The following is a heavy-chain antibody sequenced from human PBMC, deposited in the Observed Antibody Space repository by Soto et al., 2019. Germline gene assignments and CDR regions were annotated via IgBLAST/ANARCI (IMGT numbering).Heavy chain of an antibody. CDR1: GGSLGDYC. D-gene: IGHD2-21*01. CDR3: ARGGISHWAYFYYMDV. CDR2: INHLGSI. Sequence: SETLCLSCVVAGGSLGDYCWRWIRQPPGMALEWIGEINHLGSINYNPSLKSRVTMSVDTSKNQFSLTLNSVTAADTATYYCARGGISHWAYFYYMDVWDRGTTVTVSS. V-gene: IGHV4-34*01. J-gene: IGHJ6*03.